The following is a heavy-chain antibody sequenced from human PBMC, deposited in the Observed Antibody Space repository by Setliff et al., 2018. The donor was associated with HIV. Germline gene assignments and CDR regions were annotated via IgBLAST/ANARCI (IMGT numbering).Heavy chain of an antibody. CDR1: GFTFSYYA. CDR3: ARGGDRQQLVLIDY. Sequence: GGSLRLSCAASGFTFSYYAMHWVRQAPGKGLEWVAVLSDDGSRESYADSMEGRFTISRDDAKNSLYLQMNSLRAEDTAVYYCARGGDRQQLVLIDYWGQGTLVTVSS. CDR2: LSDDGSRE. J-gene: IGHJ4*02. V-gene: IGHV3-30*07. D-gene: IGHD6-13*01.